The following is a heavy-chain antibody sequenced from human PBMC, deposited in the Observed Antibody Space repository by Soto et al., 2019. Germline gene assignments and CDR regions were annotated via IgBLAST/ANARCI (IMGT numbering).Heavy chain of an antibody. V-gene: IGHV1-24*01. CDR3: ATDRYYDSSGYFGWRDAFDI. D-gene: IGHD3-22*01. J-gene: IGHJ3*02. CDR2: FDPEDGET. CDR1: GYTLTELS. Sequence: GASVKVSCKVSGYTLTELSMHWVRQAPGKGLEWLGGFDPEDGETIYAQKFQGRVTMTEDTSTDTAYMELSSLRSEDTAVYYCATDRYYDSSGYFGWRDAFDIWGQGTMVTVSS.